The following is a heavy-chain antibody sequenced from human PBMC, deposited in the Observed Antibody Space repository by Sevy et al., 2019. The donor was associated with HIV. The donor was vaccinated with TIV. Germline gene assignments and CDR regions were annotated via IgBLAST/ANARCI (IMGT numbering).Heavy chain of an antibody. Sequence: GGSLRLSCAASGFTFSSYAVHWVRQAPGKGLEWVAVISYDGSNKYYADSVKGRFTISRDNSKNTLYLQMNSLRAEDTAVYYCARDGGVDTASADAFDIWGQGTMVTVSS. CDR2: ISYDGSNK. V-gene: IGHV3-30-3*01. CDR1: GFTFSSYA. D-gene: IGHD5-18*01. CDR3: ARDGGVDTASADAFDI. J-gene: IGHJ3*02.